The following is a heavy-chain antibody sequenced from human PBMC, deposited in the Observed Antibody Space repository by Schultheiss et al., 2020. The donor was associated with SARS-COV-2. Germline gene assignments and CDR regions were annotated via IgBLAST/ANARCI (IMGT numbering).Heavy chain of an antibody. J-gene: IGHJ5*02. V-gene: IGHV1-8*02. D-gene: IGHD4-17*01. Sequence: ASVKVSCKASGYTFTSYGISWVRQATGQGLEWMGWMNPNSGNTGYAQKFQGRVTMTRNTSISTAYMELRSLRSDDTAVYYCAREDYGDYLNWFDPWGQGTLVTVSS. CDR2: MNPNSGNT. CDR3: AREDYGDYLNWFDP. CDR1: GYTFTSYG.